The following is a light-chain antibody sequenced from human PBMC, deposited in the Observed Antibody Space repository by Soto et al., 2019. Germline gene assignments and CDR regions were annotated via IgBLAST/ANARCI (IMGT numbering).Light chain of an antibody. CDR3: QQYDNLLSLT. V-gene: IGKV1-33*01. Sequence: DIPMTQSPSSLSASVGDRVTITCQASQDISNYLHWYQQKPGKAPKLLIYDASNLETGVPSRFSGSGSGTDFTFTISSLQPEDIATYYCQQYDNLLSLTFGGGTKVGIK. CDR1: QDISNY. J-gene: IGKJ4*01. CDR2: DAS.